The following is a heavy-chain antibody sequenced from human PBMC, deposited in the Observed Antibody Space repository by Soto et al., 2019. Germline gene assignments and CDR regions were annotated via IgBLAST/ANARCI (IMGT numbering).Heavy chain of an antibody. CDR3: ARGTPGRYDSSGYYYPFDY. D-gene: IGHD3-22*01. CDR2: IYYSGST. Sequence: SETLSLTCTVSGGSISSYYWSWIRQPPGKGLEWIGYIYYSGSTNYNPSLKSRVTISVDTSKNQFSLKLSSVTDADTAVYYCARGTPGRYDSSGYYYPFDYWGQGTLVTVSS. J-gene: IGHJ4*02. V-gene: IGHV4-59*01. CDR1: GGSISSYY.